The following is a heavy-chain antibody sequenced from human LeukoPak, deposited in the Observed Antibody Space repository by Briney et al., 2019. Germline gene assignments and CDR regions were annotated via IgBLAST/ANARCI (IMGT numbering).Heavy chain of an antibody. CDR1: GGTFSSYA. CDR3: ARDRRYSGSYPLGY. V-gene: IGHV1-69*05. Sequence: SVKVSCKASGGTFSSYAISWVRQAPGQGLEWMGRIIPIFGTANYAQKFQGRVTITTDESTSTAYMELSSLRSDDTAVYYCARDRRYSGSYPLGYWGQGTLVTVSS. D-gene: IGHD1-26*01. J-gene: IGHJ4*02. CDR2: IIPIFGTA.